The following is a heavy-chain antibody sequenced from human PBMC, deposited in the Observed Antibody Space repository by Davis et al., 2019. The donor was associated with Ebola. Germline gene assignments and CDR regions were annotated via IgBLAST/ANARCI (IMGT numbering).Heavy chain of an antibody. CDR3: TSHRYDYEYYYYGMDV. CDR1: GFTFSSYS. J-gene: IGHJ6*02. CDR2: IRSKANSYAT. V-gene: IGHV3-73*01. Sequence: GESLKISCAASGFTFSSYSMNWVRQAPGKGLEWVGRIRSKANSYATAYAASVKGRFTISRDDSKNTAYLQMNSLKTEDTAVYYCTSHRYDYEYYYYGMDVWGQGTTVTVSS. D-gene: IGHD4-17*01.